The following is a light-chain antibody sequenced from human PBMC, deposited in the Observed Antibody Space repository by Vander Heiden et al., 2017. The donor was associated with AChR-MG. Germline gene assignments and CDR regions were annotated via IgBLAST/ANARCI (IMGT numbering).Light chain of an antibody. J-gene: IGLJ3*02. CDR3: CSYAGSSTWV. V-gene: IGLV2-23*01. CDR1: SRDVGSCNH. CDR2: EGS. Sequence: QSALTQPASVSGSPGQSITISCTGTSRDVGSCNHVSWYQQHPVKAPKLLIYEGSNRPAEVSNRFSGSKSGNTASLTISGLQAEDEADYYCCSYAGSSTWVFGGGTKLTVL.